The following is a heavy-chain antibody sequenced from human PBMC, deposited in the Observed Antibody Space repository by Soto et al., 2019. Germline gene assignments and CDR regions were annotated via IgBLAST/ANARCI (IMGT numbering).Heavy chain of an antibody. CDR3: ARDPYGDGGVDY. Sequence: LRLSCAASGFSFRSYGFHWVRQAPGKGLEWVALIWYDGSNEYYADSVKGRFTISRDNSKNTLSLQMISLRAEDTAVYYCARDPYGDGGVDYWGQGTLVTVSS. V-gene: IGHV3-33*01. J-gene: IGHJ4*02. CDR1: GFSFRSYG. D-gene: IGHD4-17*01. CDR2: IWYDGSNE.